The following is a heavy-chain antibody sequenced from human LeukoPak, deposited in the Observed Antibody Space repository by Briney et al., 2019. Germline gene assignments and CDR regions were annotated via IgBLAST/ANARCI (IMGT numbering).Heavy chain of an antibody. CDR2: INHSGST. D-gene: IGHD3-3*02. CDR1: GGSFSGYY. J-gene: IGHJ4*02. Sequence: SETLSLTCAVYGGSFSGYYWSGIRQPPGKGLEWIGEINHSGSTNYNPSLKSRVTISVDTSKNQFSLKLSSVTAADTAVYYCARGHFWSGKPRDYWGQGTLVTVSS. V-gene: IGHV4-34*01. CDR3: ARGHFWSGKPRDY.